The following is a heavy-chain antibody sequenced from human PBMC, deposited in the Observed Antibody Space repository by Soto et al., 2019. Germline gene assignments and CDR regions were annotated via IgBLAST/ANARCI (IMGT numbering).Heavy chain of an antibody. Sequence: GGSLRLSCAASGFTFSTYWMSWVRQAPGKGLEWVATIKQDESEKYYVDSVKGRFTVSRDNAKNSLYLQMNSLRAEDTAVYYCARGDYFDRRFDYWGQGALVTVSS. D-gene: IGHD3-9*01. V-gene: IGHV3-7*03. CDR3: ARGDYFDRRFDY. CDR2: IKQDESEK. J-gene: IGHJ4*02. CDR1: GFTFSTYW.